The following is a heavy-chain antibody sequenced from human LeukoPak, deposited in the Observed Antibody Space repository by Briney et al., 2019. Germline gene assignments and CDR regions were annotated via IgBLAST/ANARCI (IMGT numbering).Heavy chain of an antibody. CDR2: VHNSVGT. D-gene: IGHD2/OR15-2a*01. CDR3: AGKRTTIDY. CDR1: GGSMNTYY. J-gene: IGHJ4*02. V-gene: IGHV4-4*07. Sequence: PSETLSLTCTVSGGSMNTYYWTWIRQTAGGALEWIGQVHNSVGTTYNPSLRSRVTISLDTSKNQFSLKLTSVTAADTAVYYCAGKRTTIDYWGQGTLVTVSS.